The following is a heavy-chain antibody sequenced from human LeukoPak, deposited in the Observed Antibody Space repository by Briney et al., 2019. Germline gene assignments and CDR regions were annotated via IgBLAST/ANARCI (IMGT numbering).Heavy chain of an antibody. V-gene: IGHV1-18*01. CDR1: GYTFTSYG. CDR2: ISAYNGNT. D-gene: IGHD2-2*01. Sequence: ASVKVSCKASGYTFTSYGISWVRQAPGQGLEWMGWISAYNGNTNYAQKLQGRVTMTTDTSTSTAYMELRSLRSDDTAVYYCARVKDIVVVPYYYYYMDVWGKGTTVTVSS. J-gene: IGHJ6*03. CDR3: ARVKDIVVVPYYYYYMDV.